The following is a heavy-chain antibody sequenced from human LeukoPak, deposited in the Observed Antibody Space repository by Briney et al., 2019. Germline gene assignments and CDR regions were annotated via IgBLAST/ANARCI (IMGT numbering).Heavy chain of an antibody. CDR1: GFTLSSYG. D-gene: IGHD3-10*01. V-gene: IGHV3-30*02. CDR2: IRYDGSIK. Sequence: GGSLSLSWPASGFTLSSYGMHWVRQAQGRGLEWVAFIRYDGSIKYYADSVKGRFTISRDNAKNSLYLQMNSLRAEDTAVYYCAKDIGGSGSYYDYWGQGTLVTVSS. CDR3: AKDIGGSGSYYDY. J-gene: IGHJ4*02.